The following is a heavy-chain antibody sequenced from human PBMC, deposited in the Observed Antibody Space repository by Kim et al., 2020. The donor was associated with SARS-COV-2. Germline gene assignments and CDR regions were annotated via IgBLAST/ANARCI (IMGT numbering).Heavy chain of an antibody. CDR2: IWYDGSNK. V-gene: IGHV3-33*01. D-gene: IGHD3-10*01. CDR1: GFTFSSYG. CDR3: ARDYREGCFGEPDDGLDV. Sequence: GGSLRLSCAASGFTFSSYGMHWVRQAPGKGLEWVAVIWYDGSNKYYADSVKGRFTISRDNSKNTLYLQMNSLRAEDTAVYYCARDYREGCFGEPDDGLDVWGQGTTVTVSS. J-gene: IGHJ6*02.